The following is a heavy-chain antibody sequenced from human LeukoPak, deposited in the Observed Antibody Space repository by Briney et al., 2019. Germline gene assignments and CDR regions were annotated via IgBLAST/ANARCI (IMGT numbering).Heavy chain of an antibody. D-gene: IGHD2-2*01. CDR2: INHSGST. J-gene: IGHJ4*02. CDR3: ARGLFDIVVVPAAPYFDY. Sequence: SGTLSLTCAVYGGSFSGYYWSWIRQPPGKGLEWIGEINHSGSTNYNPSLKSRVTISVDTSKNQFSLKLSSVTAADTAVYYCARGLFDIVVVPAAPYFDYWGQGTLVTVSS. CDR1: GGSFSGYY. V-gene: IGHV4-34*01.